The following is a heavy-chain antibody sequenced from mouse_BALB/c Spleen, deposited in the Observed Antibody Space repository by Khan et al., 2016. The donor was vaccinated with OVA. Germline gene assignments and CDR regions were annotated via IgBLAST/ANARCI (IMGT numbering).Heavy chain of an antibody. D-gene: IGHD2-1*01. CDR1: GYTFTNYG. Sequence: QIQLVQSGPELKKPGETVKISCKASGYTFTNYGMNWVKQAPGKGLQWMGWINTYTGEPTSADDFKGRFAFSLETSASTAYLQINNLKNEDTATXFCASSNGNYWFAYWGQGTLVTVSA. CDR3: ASSNGNYWFAY. J-gene: IGHJ3*01. CDR2: INTYTGEP. V-gene: IGHV9-3-1*01.